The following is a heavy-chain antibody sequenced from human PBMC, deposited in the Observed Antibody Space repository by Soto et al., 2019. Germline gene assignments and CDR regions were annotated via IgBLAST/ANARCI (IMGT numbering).Heavy chain of an antibody. CDR2: IRVRGGNT. J-gene: IGHJ3*02. CDR1: GFTFSTYA. Sequence: EVQLLESGGGLVQPGGSLRLSCAASGFTFSTYAMSWVRQAPGKGLEWVATIRVRGGNTHYADSVKGQFTTSRDNSETTVYLQMNSLRAEDTAVYYWARVKAQILSSGWYGGDDIWGHGTMVTVSS. CDR3: ARVKAQILSSGWYGGDDI. V-gene: IGHV3-23*01. D-gene: IGHD6-19*01.